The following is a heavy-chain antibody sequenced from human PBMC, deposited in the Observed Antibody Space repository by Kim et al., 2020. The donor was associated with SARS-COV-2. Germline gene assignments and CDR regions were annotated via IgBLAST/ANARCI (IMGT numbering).Heavy chain of an antibody. CDR1: GGTFSSYA. V-gene: IGHV1-69*13. CDR2: IIPIFGTA. CDR3: ARLAVHGGNSRYYYYGMDV. D-gene: IGHD2-21*02. Sequence: SVKVSCKASGGTFSSYAISWVRQAPGQGLEWMGGIIPIFGTANYAQKFQGRVTITADESTSTAYMELSSLRSEDTAVYYCARLAVHGGNSRYYYYGMDVWGQGTTVTVSS. J-gene: IGHJ6*02.